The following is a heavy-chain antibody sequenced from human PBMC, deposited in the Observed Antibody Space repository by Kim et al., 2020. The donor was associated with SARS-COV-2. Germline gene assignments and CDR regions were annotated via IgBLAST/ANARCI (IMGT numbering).Heavy chain of an antibody. CDR1: GFTFSNYD. V-gene: IGHV3-23*01. CDR3: ARKRGGSYCLDC. J-gene: IGHJ4*02. CDR2: ISPSGGST. D-gene: IGHD1-26*01. Sequence: GGSLRLSCAASGFTFSNYDITWVRQAPGKGLEWVSTISPSGGSTYYADSVKGRFAISRDNSKNTLYLQMNSLRGEDTAVYYCARKRGGSYCLDCWGQGTLVIVSS.